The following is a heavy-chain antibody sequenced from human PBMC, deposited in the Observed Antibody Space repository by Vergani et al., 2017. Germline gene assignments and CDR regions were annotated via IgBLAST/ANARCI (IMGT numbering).Heavy chain of an antibody. D-gene: IGHD3-3*01. CDR1: GFTFSSYW. V-gene: IGHV3-7*01. CDR2: IKQDGSEK. CDR3: ARENPYYDFWSGYYRDYYYYMDV. J-gene: IGHJ6*03. Sequence: EVQLVESGGGLVQPGGSLRLSCAASGFTFSSYWMSWVRQAPGKGLEWVANIKQDGSEKYYVDSVKGRFTISSDNAKNSRYLRRNSLRAEDTAVYYCARENPYYDFWSGYYRDYYYYMDVWGKGTTVTVS.